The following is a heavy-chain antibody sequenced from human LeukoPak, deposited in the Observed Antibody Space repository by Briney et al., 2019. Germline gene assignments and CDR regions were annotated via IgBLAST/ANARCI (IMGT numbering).Heavy chain of an antibody. CDR3: AKEVSSSWSH. J-gene: IGHJ4*02. CDR1: GFTFSGYA. V-gene: IGHV3-23*01. CDR2: INDISTER. D-gene: IGHD6-13*01. Sequence: GGSLRLSCAASGFTFSGYAMSWVRQAPGKGLEWVSGINDISTERYYADSVRGRFSISRDNSKNTLYLQMNSLRAEDTAVYYCAKEVSSSWSHWGQGTLVTVSS.